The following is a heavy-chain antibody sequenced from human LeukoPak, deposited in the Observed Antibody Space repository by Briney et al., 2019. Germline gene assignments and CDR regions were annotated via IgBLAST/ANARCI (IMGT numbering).Heavy chain of an antibody. CDR2: IYYSGST. Sequence: PSETLSLTCTVPGGSISSYYWSWIRQPPGKGLEWIGYIYYSGSTNYNPSLKSRVTISVDTSKNQFSLKLNSVTAADTAVYYCARGGQWLQFWGFDYFDYWGQGTLVTVSS. J-gene: IGHJ4*02. CDR1: GGSISSYY. CDR3: ARGGQWLQFWGFDYFDY. D-gene: IGHD5-24*01. V-gene: IGHV4-59*08.